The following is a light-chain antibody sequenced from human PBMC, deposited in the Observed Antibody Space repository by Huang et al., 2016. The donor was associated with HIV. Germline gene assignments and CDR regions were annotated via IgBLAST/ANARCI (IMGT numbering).Light chain of an antibody. CDR1: QSLLHSNGYNY. J-gene: IGKJ3*01. CDR2: LVS. V-gene: IGKV2-28*01. CDR3: MQALQTGT. Sequence: DIVMTQSPLSLRVTPGEPASISCRSSQSLLHSNGYNYLDWYLQKPGQSPQLLIYLVSSRAYVVPDGYSGSGSGTDCTLKISRVEAEDVGVYYCMQALQTGTFGPGTKVDIK.